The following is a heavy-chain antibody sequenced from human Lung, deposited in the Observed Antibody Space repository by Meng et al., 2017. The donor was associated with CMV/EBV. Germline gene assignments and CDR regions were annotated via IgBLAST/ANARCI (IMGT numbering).Heavy chain of an antibody. CDR2: INPKSGGT. D-gene: IGHD3-22*01. CDR3: ARALRVEYIDSSGYHDH. J-gene: IGHJ4*02. V-gene: IGHV1-2*02. CDR1: GDTFTGYF. Sequence: ASXXVSXKASGDTFTGYFIHWVRQAPGQGLEWMGWINPKSGGTNFAQRFPGRVTMTRDTSISTVYMELRSLRSDDTAVYYCARALRVEYIDSSGYHDHWGQGXLVTVSS.